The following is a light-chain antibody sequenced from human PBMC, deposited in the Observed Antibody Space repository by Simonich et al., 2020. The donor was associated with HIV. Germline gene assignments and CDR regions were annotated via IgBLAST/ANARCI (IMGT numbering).Light chain of an antibody. Sequence: QSALTQPASVSGSPGQSITISCTGTSSDVGSYNLVSWYQQHPGKAPQPMIYEGSKRPSGVSNRFSGSKSGNTAPLTISGLQAEDEADYYCSSYISSSTLVFGGGTKLTVL. CDR2: EGS. V-gene: IGLV2-14*02. CDR3: SSYISSSTLV. CDR1: SSDVGSYNL. J-gene: IGLJ2*01.